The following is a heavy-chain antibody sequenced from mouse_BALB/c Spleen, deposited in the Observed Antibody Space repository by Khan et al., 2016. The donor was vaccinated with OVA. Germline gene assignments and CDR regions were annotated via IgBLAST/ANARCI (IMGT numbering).Heavy chain of an antibody. CDR2: IDPSDSYT. Sequence: QVQLQQPGAELVKPGASVKLSCKASGYPLTSYWLHWVKQRPGQGLEWIGEIDPSDSYTNYNQKFKGKATLTVDKSSRTTYMQLSSLTSEDSAVYYGARSFLDGSSTCFGYWGQGTLVTVSA. D-gene: IGHD1-1*01. V-gene: IGHV1-69*02. CDR3: ARSFLDGSSTCFGY. CDR1: GYPLTSYW. J-gene: IGHJ3*01.